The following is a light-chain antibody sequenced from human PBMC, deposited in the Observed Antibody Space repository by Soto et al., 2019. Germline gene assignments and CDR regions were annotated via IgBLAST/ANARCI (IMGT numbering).Light chain of an antibody. V-gene: IGKV1-33*01. CDR1: QDINNN. J-gene: IGKJ4*01. CDR2: DAS. Sequence: EIQMTQSPTSLSTSVGDRVTITCQASQDINNNLNWYQHKPGKAPKLLIYDASNLETGVPPRFSGRGSGTDFTFTITSLQPEDFATYYCQQYDSLAQCTFGGGTKVEIE. CDR3: QQYDSLAQCT.